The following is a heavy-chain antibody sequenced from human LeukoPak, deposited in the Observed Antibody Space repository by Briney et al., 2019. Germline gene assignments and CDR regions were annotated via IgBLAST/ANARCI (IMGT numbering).Heavy chain of an antibody. CDR2: IRNDGSHK. V-gene: IGHV3-30*02. J-gene: IGHJ6*03. Sequence: GGSLRLSCTSSGFTFSTYAMHWVRQAPGKGLEWVAFIRNDGSHKSYADSVKGRFTISRDNSKNTLFLQMNSLRPEDTAVYYCAKDGGWYELYYMGVWGTGTMVTVSS. CDR3: AKDGGWYELYYMGV. D-gene: IGHD6-19*01. CDR1: GFTFSTYA.